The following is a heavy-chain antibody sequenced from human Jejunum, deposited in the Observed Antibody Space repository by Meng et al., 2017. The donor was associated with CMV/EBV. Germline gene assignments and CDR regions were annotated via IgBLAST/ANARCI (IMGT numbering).Heavy chain of an antibody. V-gene: IGHV7-4-1*02. D-gene: IGHD2/OR15-2a*01. J-gene: IGHJ5*02. CDR3: ARGGNFDP. Sequence: QGQLVQSGSDLKTPGASVKVSCKASGYTFSTHTINWVRQAHGRGLEWMGWISTNTGTPTYTQGFTGRFVFSLDTSVSTAYLQISSLKAEDTAVYYCARGGNFDPWGQGTLVTVSS. CDR2: ISTNTGTP. CDR1: GYTFSTHT.